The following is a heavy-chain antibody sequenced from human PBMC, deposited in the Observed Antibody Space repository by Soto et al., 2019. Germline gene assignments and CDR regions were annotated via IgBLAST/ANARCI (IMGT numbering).Heavy chain of an antibody. CDR1: GGSISSYY. CDR3: ARDNTRTELGFYY. J-gene: IGHJ4*02. CDR2: IYYSGST. V-gene: IGHV4-59*01. D-gene: IGHD7-27*01. Sequence: SETLSLTCTVSGGSISSYYWSWIRQPPGKGLEWLGYIYYSGSTNYNPSLKSRVTISVDTSNNQFSLNLSSVTAADTAVYYCARDNTRTELGFYYWGQGTRVTVSS.